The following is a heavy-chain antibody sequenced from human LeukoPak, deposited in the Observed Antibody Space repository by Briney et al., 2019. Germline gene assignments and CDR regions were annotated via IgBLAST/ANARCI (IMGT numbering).Heavy chain of an antibody. V-gene: IGHV3-74*03. Sequence: GGSLRLSCEPSGFPFSSYWMLWVRQAPGKGLVWVSRISGDGTIKTYADFVRGRFTISRDNTKNILYLQINSLKVEDTAIYFCSRSQFDYWGQGVLVTVSS. CDR1: GFPFSSYW. CDR3: SRSQFDY. CDR2: ISGDGTIK. J-gene: IGHJ4*02.